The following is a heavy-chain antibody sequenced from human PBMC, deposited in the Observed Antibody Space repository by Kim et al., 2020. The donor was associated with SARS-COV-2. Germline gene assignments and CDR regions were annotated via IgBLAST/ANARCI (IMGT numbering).Heavy chain of an antibody. CDR1: GGSISSGGYY. CDR3: ARVWYSSSWYNWFDP. D-gene: IGHD6-13*01. V-gene: IGHV4-31*03. J-gene: IGHJ5*02. Sequence: SETLSLTCTVSGGSISSGGYYWSWIRQHPGKGLEWIGYIYYSGSTYYNPSLKSRVTISVDTSKNQFSLKLSSVTAADTAVYYCARVWYSSSWYNWFDPWGQGTLVTVSS. CDR2: IYYSGST.